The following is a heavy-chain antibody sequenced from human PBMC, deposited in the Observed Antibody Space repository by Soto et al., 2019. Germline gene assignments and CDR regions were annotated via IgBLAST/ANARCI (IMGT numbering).Heavy chain of an antibody. CDR1: GDSVSSNSAA. D-gene: IGHD1-20*01. CDR2: TYYRSKWYN. J-gene: IGHJ4*02. CDR3: YTAGTDTSGYNWFDY. Sequence: SQTLSLTCAISGDSVSSNSAAWNWIRQSPSRGLEWLGRTYYRSKWYNDYAVSVKSRITINPDTSKNQFSLQLNSVTPEDTAVFCSYTAGTDTSGYNWFDYWGQGTLVTVSS. V-gene: IGHV6-1*01.